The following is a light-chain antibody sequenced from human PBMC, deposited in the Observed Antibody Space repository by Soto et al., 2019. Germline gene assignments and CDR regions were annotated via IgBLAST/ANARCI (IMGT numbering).Light chain of an antibody. V-gene: IGKV3-15*01. Sequence: EIVMTQPPATLSVSPGERATLSCRASQSVNSNLAWYQQKPGQAPRLLIYAASTRATGIPARFSGSGSGTDFTLTISSLQSEDFAVYYCQQYNNWPLTFGPGTKVDIK. J-gene: IGKJ3*01. CDR2: AAS. CDR3: QQYNNWPLT. CDR1: QSVNSN.